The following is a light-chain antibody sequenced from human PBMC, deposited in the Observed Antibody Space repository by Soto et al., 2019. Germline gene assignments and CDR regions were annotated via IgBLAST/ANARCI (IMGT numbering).Light chain of an antibody. Sequence: QSALTQPASVSGSPGQSITISCTGTSSDVGGYNYVSWYQQHPGKAPKLMIYEVSNRPSGVSNRFSGSKSGNTASLTISGLQAEDEADYYCRSYTSSSTPWVFGTGPNVTVL. CDR3: RSYTSSSTPWV. V-gene: IGLV2-14*01. CDR2: EVS. J-gene: IGLJ1*01. CDR1: SSDVGGYNY.